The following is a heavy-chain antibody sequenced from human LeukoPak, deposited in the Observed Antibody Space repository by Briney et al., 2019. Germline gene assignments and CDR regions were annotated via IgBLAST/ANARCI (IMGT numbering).Heavy chain of an antibody. J-gene: IGHJ5*02. CDR1: GGSLSSYY. Sequence: PSETLSLTCTVSGGSLSSYYWNWIRQPAGKGLEWIGRIYTSGSTNYNPSLKSRVTMSVDTSKNQFSLKLSSVTAADTAVYYCAPPPYYYEANGYSVAWGQGTLVTVSS. CDR3: APPPYYYEANGYSVA. V-gene: IGHV4-4*07. CDR2: IYTSGST. D-gene: IGHD3-22*01.